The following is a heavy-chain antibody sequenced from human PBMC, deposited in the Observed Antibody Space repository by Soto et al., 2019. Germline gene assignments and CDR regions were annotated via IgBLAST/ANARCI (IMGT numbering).Heavy chain of an antibody. CDR1: GASISDSHW. CDR3: AKNYDYAIDD. CDR2: MFHSGST. Sequence: QVQLQESGPGLVKPSGTLSLTCVVSGASISDSHWWTWVRQPPGKGLEWIGEMFHSGSTNYNPTLKSRDTLSIDKSRDQFSLNLNSVTAADTDVYCCAKNYDYAIDDWGQWTTVTVSS. V-gene: IGHV4-4*01. J-gene: IGHJ6*02.